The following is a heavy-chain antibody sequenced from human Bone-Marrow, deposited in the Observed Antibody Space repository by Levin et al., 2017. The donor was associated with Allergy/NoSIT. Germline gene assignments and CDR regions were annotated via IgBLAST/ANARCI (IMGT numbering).Heavy chain of an antibody. CDR3: ARDTYIYDHWFDN. CDR1: GFSFSFYG. CDR2: VSYDGTNK. V-gene: IGHV3-30*03. Sequence: GGSLRLSCAASGFSFSFYGMHWVRQAPGRGLEWVAIVSYDGTNKKYADSVRGRFTVSRDNSKNTVSLQMNSLRPEDTAVYYCARDTYIYDHWFDNWGQGTLVTVYS. J-gene: IGHJ4*02. D-gene: IGHD5-18*01.